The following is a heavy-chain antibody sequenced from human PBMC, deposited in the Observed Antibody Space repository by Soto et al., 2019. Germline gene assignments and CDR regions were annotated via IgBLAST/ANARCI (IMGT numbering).Heavy chain of an antibody. CDR1: GYSFTSYW. V-gene: IGHV5-10-1*01. D-gene: IGHD6-6*01. CDR3: AGQEYSSSHVYYYYGMDV. CDR2: IDPSDSYT. Sequence: GESLKISCKGSGYSFTSYWIIWVRQMPGKGLEWMGRIDPSDSYTSYSPSFQGHVTISADKSISTAYLQWSSLKASDTAMYYCAGQEYSSSHVYYYYGMDVWGQGTTVTVSS. J-gene: IGHJ6*02.